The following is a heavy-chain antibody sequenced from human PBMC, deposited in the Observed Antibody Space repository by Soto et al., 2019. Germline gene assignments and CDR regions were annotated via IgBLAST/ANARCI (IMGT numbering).Heavy chain of an antibody. CDR2: IYWDDDK. V-gene: IGHV2-5*02. CDR1: GFSLSTSGVG. CDR3: ARFTRLFTWFGEQRYYVDY. D-gene: IGHD3-10*01. Sequence: QITLKESGPTLVKPTQTLTLTCTFSGFSLSTSGVGVGWIRQPPGKALEWLALIYWDDDKLYSPSLESRLTIPKDPSKNQVVLTITNMDPLHTATHYRARFTRLFTWFGEQRYYVDYWGQGTLVTVSS. J-gene: IGHJ4*02.